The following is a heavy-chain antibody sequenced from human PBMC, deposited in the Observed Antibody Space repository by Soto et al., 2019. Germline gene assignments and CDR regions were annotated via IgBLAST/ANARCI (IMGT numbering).Heavy chain of an antibody. CDR3: LRLIGNSWLDF. D-gene: IGHD1-26*01. Sequence: TLSLTCAISGDSVSSSSVTWNLIRQSPSRGLEWLGRTYYRSKWYNDYAESVKSRITINPDTSKNQFSLHLNSVTPEDTAVYYWLRLIGNSWLDFWGQGNLGTVYS. V-gene: IGHV6-1*01. CDR2: TYYRSKWYN. CDR1: GDSVSSSSVT. J-gene: IGHJ5*01.